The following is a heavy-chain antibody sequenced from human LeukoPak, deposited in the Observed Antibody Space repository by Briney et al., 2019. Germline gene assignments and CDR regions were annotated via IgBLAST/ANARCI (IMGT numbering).Heavy chain of an antibody. V-gene: IGHV3-30*02. Sequence: GGSLRLSCVASGFTFSSYGVHWVRQAPGKGLEGVSFIRYDGSNKYYADAVKGRFTISRDNSKNTRYLRMYSLRAEDTAVYYCAKDPSQWSAYYYDSSGYYWYYWGQGTLVTVSS. CDR3: AKDPSQWSAYYYDSSGYYWYY. CDR2: IRYDGSNK. CDR1: GFTFSSYG. D-gene: IGHD3-22*01. J-gene: IGHJ4*02.